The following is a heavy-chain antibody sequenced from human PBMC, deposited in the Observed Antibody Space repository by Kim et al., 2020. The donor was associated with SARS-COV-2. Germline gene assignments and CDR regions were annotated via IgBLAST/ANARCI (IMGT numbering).Heavy chain of an antibody. Sequence: YAQKFLGRVTITADESTSTAYMELSSLRSEDTAVYYCARGRYNWNYAPGYWGQGTLVTVSS. J-gene: IGHJ4*02. D-gene: IGHD1-7*01. V-gene: IGHV1-69*01. CDR3: ARGRYNWNYAPGY.